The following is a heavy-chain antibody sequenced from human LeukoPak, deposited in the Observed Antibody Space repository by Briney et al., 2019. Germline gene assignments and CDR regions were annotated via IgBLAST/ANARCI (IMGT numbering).Heavy chain of an antibody. D-gene: IGHD1-26*01. CDR3: GSSDASAYYQSIDY. Sequence: PGTSLRLSCAASGFTFSNNGMHWVRQAPDKGLEWLALIWFDGSNKYYADSVKGRFTISRDNSKQTLYLQMNSLRAEDTAVYYCGSSDASAYYQSIDYWGQGTLVTVSS. J-gene: IGHJ4*02. V-gene: IGHV3-33*01. CDR1: GFTFSNNG. CDR2: IWFDGSNK.